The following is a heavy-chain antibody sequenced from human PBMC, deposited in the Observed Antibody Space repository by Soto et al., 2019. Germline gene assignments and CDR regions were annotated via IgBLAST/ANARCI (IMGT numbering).Heavy chain of an antibody. Sequence: SETLSLTCTVSGGSISSSSYYWGWIRQPPGKGLEWIGSIYYSGSTYYNPSLKSRVTISVDTSRNQFSLKLSSVTAADTAVYYCARHASPTRQRFGELWAYYYYYYGMDVWGQGTTVTVSS. V-gene: IGHV4-39*01. J-gene: IGHJ6*02. CDR1: GGSISSSSYY. D-gene: IGHD3-10*01. CDR3: ARHASPTRQRFGELWAYYYYYYGMDV. CDR2: IYYSGST.